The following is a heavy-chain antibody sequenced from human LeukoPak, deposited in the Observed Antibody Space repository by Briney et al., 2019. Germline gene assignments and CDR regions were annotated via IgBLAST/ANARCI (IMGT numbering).Heavy chain of an antibody. CDR2: ISYDGSNK. CDR1: GFTFSSYW. J-gene: IGHJ4*02. V-gene: IGHV3-30-3*01. D-gene: IGHD3-22*01. Sequence: GGSLRLSCAASGFTFSSYWMSWVRQAPGKGLEWVAVISYDGSNKYYADSVKGRFTISRDNSKNTLYLQMNSLRAEDTAVYYCARGGGYYDSSGYPYYFDYWGQGTLVTVSS. CDR3: ARGGGYYDSSGYPYYFDY.